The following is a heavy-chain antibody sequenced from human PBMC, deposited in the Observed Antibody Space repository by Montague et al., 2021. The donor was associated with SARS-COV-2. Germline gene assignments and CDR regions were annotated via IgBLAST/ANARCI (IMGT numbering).Heavy chain of an antibody. CDR2: ISGSDDTT. J-gene: IGHJ4*02. CDR1: GFTLSSYA. CDR3: AKGFTSWPRGLFDY. Sequence: SRRLSCAASGFTLSSYAMNWVRQAPGKGLEWVSSISGSDDTTYYADSVKGRFTISRDSSKNTLYLQMNSLRVEETAVYYCAKGFTSWPRGLFDYWGQGSLVTVSS. D-gene: IGHD2-2*01. V-gene: IGHV3-23*01.